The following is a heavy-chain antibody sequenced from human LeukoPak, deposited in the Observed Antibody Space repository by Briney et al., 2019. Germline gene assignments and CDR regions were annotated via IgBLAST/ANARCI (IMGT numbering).Heavy chain of an antibody. CDR3: ARDPHYGGNFDFDY. J-gene: IGHJ4*02. V-gene: IGHV3-23*01. CDR1: GFTFSSYA. D-gene: IGHD4-23*01. Sequence: PGGSLRLSCAASGFTFSSYAMSWVRQAPGKGLEWVSAISGSGGSTYYADSVKGRFTISRDNSKNTLYLQMNSLRAEDTAVYYCARDPHYGGNFDFDYWGQGTLVTVSS. CDR2: ISGSGGST.